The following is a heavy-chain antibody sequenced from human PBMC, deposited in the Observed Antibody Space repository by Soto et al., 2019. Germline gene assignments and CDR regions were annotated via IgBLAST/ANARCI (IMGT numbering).Heavy chain of an antibody. CDR2: ISSSSSYI. D-gene: IGHD3-3*01. V-gene: IGHV3-21*01. CDR1: GFTFSSYS. CDR3: ARGTQGVRFLEWLFNWFDP. J-gene: IGHJ5*02. Sequence: EVQLVESGGGLVQPGGSLRLSCAASGFTFSSYSMNWVRQAPGKGLEWVSSISSSSSYIYYADSVKGRFTISRDNAKNSLYLQMNSLRAEDTAVYYCARGTQGVRFLEWLFNWFDPWGQGTLVTVSS.